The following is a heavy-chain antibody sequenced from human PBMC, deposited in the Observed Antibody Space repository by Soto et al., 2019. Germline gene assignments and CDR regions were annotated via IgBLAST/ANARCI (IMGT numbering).Heavy chain of an antibody. Sequence: QVQLVESGGGVVQPGRSLRLSCAASGFTFSSYGMHWVRQAPGKGLEWVAVISYDGSKKDYADSVKGRFTISRDNSKNTLYLQMNNLRAEDTAVYYCADKKWGVITNWGQGTLVTVSS. D-gene: IGHD3-10*01. CDR2: ISYDGSKK. V-gene: IGHV3-30*03. J-gene: IGHJ4*02. CDR1: GFTFSSYG. CDR3: ADKKWGVITN.